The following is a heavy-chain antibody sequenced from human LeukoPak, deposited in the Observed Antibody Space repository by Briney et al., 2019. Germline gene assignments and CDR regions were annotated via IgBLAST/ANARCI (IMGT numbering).Heavy chain of an antibody. J-gene: IGHJ4*02. V-gene: IGHV4-61*02. CDR1: GGSISSGSYY. CDR3: ARADRIFDY. Sequence: PSETLSLTCTVSGGSISSGSYYWSWIRQPAGKGLEWIGRIYTSGSTNYNPSLKSRVTISVDTSKNQFSLKLSSVTAADTAVYYCARADRIFDYWGQGTLVTVSS. CDR2: IYTSGST.